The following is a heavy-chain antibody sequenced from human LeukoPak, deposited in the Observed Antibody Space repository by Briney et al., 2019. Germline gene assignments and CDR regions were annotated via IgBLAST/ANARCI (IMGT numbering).Heavy chain of an antibody. V-gene: IGHV3-21*01. Sequence: PGGSLRLSCAASGFTFSSYSMNWVRQAPGKGLEWVSSISSSSSYIYYADSVKGRFTISRDNAKNSLYLQMNSLRAEDTAVYYCARVLRLNCGGDCESDAFDIRGQGTMVTVSS. D-gene: IGHD2-21*02. CDR3: ARVLRLNCGGDCESDAFDI. CDR2: ISSSSSYI. J-gene: IGHJ3*02. CDR1: GFTFSSYS.